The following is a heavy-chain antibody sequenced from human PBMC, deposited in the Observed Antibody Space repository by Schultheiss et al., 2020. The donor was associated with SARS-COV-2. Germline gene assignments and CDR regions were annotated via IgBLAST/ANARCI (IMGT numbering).Heavy chain of an antibody. CDR1: GGSISSSSYY. D-gene: IGHD5-24*01. CDR2: IYYSGST. CDR3: ARDMADYYYGMDV. J-gene: IGHJ6*02. Sequence: SQTLSLTCTVSGGSISSSSYYWGWIRQPPGKGLEWIGSIYYSGSTYYNPSLKSRVTISVDKSKNQFSLKLSSVTAADTAVYYCARDMADYYYGMDVWGQGTTVTVSS. V-gene: IGHV4-39*07.